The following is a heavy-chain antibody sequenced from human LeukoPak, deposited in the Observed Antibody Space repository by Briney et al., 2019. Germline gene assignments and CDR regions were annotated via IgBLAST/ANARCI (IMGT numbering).Heavy chain of an antibody. V-gene: IGHV3-23*01. Sequence: GGSLRLSCAASGFTFGSYVMSWVRQAPGKGLEWISGISGSGVNTHYADSVRGRFTISRDNSKNILYLQRNSLRAEDTALYYCAKEKGPDVTDYWGQGTLVTVSS. CDR1: GFTFGSYV. D-gene: IGHD1-14*01. J-gene: IGHJ4*02. CDR2: ISGSGVNT. CDR3: AKEKGPDVTDY.